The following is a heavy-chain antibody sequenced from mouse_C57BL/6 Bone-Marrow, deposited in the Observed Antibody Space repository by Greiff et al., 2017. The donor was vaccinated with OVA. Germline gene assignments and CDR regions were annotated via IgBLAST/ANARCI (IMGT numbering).Heavy chain of an antibody. CDR2: IYPGGGYT. Sequence: VKLMESGAELVRPGTSVKMSCKASGYTFTNYWIGWAKQRPGHGLEWIGVIYPGGGYTNYNEKFKGKATLTADKSSSTAYMQLSSLTSEYSAIYYCARLDGSSYNYYAMDYWGQGTSVTVSS. D-gene: IGHD1-1*01. CDR1: GYTFTNYW. CDR3: ARLDGSSYNYYAMDY. V-gene: IGHV1-63*01. J-gene: IGHJ4*01.